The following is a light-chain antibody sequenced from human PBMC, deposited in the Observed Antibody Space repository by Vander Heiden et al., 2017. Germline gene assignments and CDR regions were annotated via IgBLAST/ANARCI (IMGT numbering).Light chain of an antibody. CDR3: QQYDNLLLA. V-gene: IGKV1-33*01. CDR2: GAS. J-gene: IGKJ3*01. CDR1: QDINNY. Sequence: DIQMTQSPSSLSASVGDRVTITCQASQDINNYLNWFQQKPGKAPKLLIYGASNLEKGVPSRFSGSGSGTDFTFTINSLQPEDFATYYCQQYDNLLLAFGHGTKVD.